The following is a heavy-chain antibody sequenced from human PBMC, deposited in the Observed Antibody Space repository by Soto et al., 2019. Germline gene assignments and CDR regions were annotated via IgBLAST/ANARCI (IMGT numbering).Heavy chain of an antibody. CDR1: GGTFSSYA. Sequence: SVKVSCKASGGTFSSYAISWVRQAPGQGLEWMGGIIPIFGTANYAQKFQGRVTITADESTSTAYMELSSLRSEDTAVYYCASPYYYGSGSYSQFDYWGQGTLVTVSS. V-gene: IGHV1-69*13. CDR3: ASPYYYGSGSYSQFDY. J-gene: IGHJ4*02. CDR2: IIPIFGTA. D-gene: IGHD3-10*01.